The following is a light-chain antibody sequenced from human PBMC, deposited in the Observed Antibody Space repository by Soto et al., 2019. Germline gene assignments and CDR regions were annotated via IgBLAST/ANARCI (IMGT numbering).Light chain of an antibody. J-gene: IGLJ2*01. V-gene: IGLV8-61*01. CDR3: VLYMGSGSVV. Sequence: QAVVTQEPSFSVSPGGTVTLTCGLSSGSVSTSYYPSWYQQTPGQAPRTLIYSTNTRSSGVPDRFSGSILGNKAALTNTGAQADDESDYYCVLYMGSGSVVFGGGTKL. CDR1: SGSVSTSYY. CDR2: STN.